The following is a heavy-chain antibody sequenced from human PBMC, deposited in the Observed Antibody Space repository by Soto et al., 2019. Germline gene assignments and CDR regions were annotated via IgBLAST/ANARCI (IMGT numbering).Heavy chain of an antibody. V-gene: IGHV4-4*07. D-gene: IGHD2-15*01. CDR1: GGSISSYY. CDR2: IYTSGST. Sequence: SETLSLTCTVSGGSISSYYWSWILQPAGKGLEWIGRIYTSGSTNYNPSLKSRVTMSVDTSKNQFSLKLSSVTAADTAVYYCARVTCSGGSCPTGNWFDPLGPGNPGHRLL. CDR3: ARVTCSGGSCPTGNWFDP. J-gene: IGHJ5*02.